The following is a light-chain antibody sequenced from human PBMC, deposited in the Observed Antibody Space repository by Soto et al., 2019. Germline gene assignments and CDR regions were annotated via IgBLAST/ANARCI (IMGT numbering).Light chain of an antibody. CDR3: QQYNNWPPGFT. J-gene: IGKJ3*01. Sequence: EIVMTQSPATLSVSPGERATLSCRASPSISSNLAWYQQKPGQAPSLLIYGASTRATGVPARFSGSGSGADFTLTISSLQSEDSPVYYCQQYNNWPPGFTFGPGTQGEIK. V-gene: IGKV3-15*01. CDR1: PSISSN. CDR2: GAS.